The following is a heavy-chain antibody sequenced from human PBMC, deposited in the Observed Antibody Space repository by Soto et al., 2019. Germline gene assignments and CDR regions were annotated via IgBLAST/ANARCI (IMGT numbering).Heavy chain of an antibody. J-gene: IGHJ4*02. CDR2: ISYDGSNK. D-gene: IGHD5-12*01. CDR1: GFTFSSYA. Sequence: LRLSCAASGFTFSSYAMHWVRQAPGKGLEWAAVISYDGSNKYYADSVKGRFTISRDNSKNTLYLQMNSLRAEDTAVYYCARDLHRIGYSGYDFDYWGQGTLVTVSS. CDR3: ARDLHRIGYSGYDFDY. V-gene: IGHV3-30-3*01.